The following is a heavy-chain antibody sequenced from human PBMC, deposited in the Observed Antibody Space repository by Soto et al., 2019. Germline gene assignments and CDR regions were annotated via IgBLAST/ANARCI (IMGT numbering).Heavy chain of an antibody. D-gene: IGHD3-10*02. Sequence: SETLSLTRAVYGESLSAYYWPGIRQPPGQGLAGIGEINQSGSTNYNPSPKSRVTMSADTSKKHFSLKVTSVTDADTAVYYCARGTVYVPFLFPCLDVWGQGTTVTVSS. V-gene: IGHV4-34*01. CDR2: INQSGST. CDR3: ARGTVYVPFLFPCLDV. CDR1: GESLSAYY. J-gene: IGHJ6*02.